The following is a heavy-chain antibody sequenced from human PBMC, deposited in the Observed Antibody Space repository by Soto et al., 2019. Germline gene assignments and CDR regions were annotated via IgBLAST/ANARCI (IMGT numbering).Heavy chain of an antibody. CDR2: MNPNSGNT. Sequence: ASVKVSCKASGGTFSNYAISWVRQAPGQGLEWMGWMNPNSGNTGYAQKFQGRVTMTRNTSISTAYMELSSLRSEDTAVYYCARGINYYDSGDDAFDIWGQGTMVTVSS. D-gene: IGHD3-10*01. J-gene: IGHJ3*02. V-gene: IGHV1-8*02. CDR3: ARGINYYDSGDDAFDI. CDR1: GGTFSNYA.